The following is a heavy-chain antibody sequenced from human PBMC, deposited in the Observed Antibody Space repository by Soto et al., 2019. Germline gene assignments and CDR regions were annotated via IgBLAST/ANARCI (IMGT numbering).Heavy chain of an antibody. CDR2: IYTSGST. D-gene: IGHD3-22*01. V-gene: IGHV4-4*07. Sequence: SETLSLTCTVSCGSISSYYWSWIRQPAGKGLEWIGRIYTSGSTNYNPSLKSRVTMSVDTSKNQFSLKLSSVTAADTAVYYCARDLEAYYYDSSGFNWFDPWGQGTLVTVSS. CDR1: CGSISSYY. CDR3: ARDLEAYYYDSSGFNWFDP. J-gene: IGHJ5*02.